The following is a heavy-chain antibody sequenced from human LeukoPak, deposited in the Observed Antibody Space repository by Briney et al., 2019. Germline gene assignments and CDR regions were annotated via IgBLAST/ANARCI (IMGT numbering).Heavy chain of an antibody. Sequence: SGGSLRLSCAASGFTFSNYAMSWVRQAPGKGLEWVSAISGSGGSTYYADSVKGRFTISRDNSKNTPYLQMNSLRAEDTAVYYCAKDDTPMIVVVITTFSYWGQGTLVTVSS. CDR1: GFTFSNYA. V-gene: IGHV3-23*01. CDR3: AKDDTPMIVVVITTFSY. CDR2: ISGSGGST. J-gene: IGHJ4*02. D-gene: IGHD3-22*01.